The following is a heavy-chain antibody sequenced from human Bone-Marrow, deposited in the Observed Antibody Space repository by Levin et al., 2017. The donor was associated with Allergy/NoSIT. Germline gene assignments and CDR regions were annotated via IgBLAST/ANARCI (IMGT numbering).Heavy chain of an antibody. V-gene: IGHV1-46*01. J-gene: IGHJ3*01. CDR3: SIRRREVTPKIRAFDF. D-gene: IGHD4-11*01. Sequence: NPGESLKISCQASGYTFASYYMHWVRQAPGQGPEWVGVIDPSGGSTSYVQKFKGRITLTRDMPTSTAYMELSSLTSEDTAVYYCSIRRREVTPKIRAFDFWGQGTMVTVSS. CDR2: IDPSGGST. CDR1: GYTFASYY.